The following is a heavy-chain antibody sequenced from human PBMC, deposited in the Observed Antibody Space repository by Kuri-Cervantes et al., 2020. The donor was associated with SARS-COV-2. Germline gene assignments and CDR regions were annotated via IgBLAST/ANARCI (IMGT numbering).Heavy chain of an antibody. CDR3: AKVGLSFDY. J-gene: IGHJ4*02. CDR1: GFAFGDYY. V-gene: IGHV3-23*01. D-gene: IGHD2/OR15-2a*01. Sequence: GESLKISCAASGFAFGDYYMSWIRQAPGKGLEWVSSISGSGVGTYYADSVKGRFTISRDNSKNTLYLQMNSLRAEDSALYYCAKVGLSFDYWGQGTLVTVSS. CDR2: ISGSGVGT.